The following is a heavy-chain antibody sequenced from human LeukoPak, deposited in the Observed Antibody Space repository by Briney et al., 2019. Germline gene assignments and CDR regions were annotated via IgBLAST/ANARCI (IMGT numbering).Heavy chain of an antibody. V-gene: IGHV1-18*01. CDR3: ARDAYQRKLGYCTGGSCYLNY. CDR1: GYTFTSYG. J-gene: IGHJ4*02. Sequence: GASVKVSCKASGYTFTSYGISWVRQAPGQGLEWMGWISGYNGNANYAQKLQGRVTMTTDTSTSTAYMELRSLRSDDTAVYFCARDAYQRKLGYCTGGSCYLNYWGQGTLVTVSS. CDR2: ISGYNGNA. D-gene: IGHD2-15*01.